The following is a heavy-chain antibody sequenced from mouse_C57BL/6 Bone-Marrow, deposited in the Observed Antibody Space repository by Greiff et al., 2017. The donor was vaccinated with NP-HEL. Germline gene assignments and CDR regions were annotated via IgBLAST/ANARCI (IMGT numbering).Heavy chain of an antibody. Sequence: VKVVESGPGLVAPSQSLSITCTVSGFSLTSYGVDWVRPPPGKGLEWLGVIWGGGSTNYNSALMSRLSISTDNSKSQAFLNMDRLQTDDTAMYYCAKLGFYYYGSSGYYAMDYWGQGTSVTVSS. V-gene: IGHV2-9*01. J-gene: IGHJ4*01. CDR3: AKLGFYYYGSSGYYAMDY. CDR1: GFSLTSYG. D-gene: IGHD1-1*01. CDR2: IWGGGST.